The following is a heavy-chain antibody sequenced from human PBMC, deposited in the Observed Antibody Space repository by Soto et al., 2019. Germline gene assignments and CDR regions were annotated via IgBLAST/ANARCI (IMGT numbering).Heavy chain of an antibody. D-gene: IGHD1-26*01. J-gene: IGHJ4*02. Sequence: QVQLQESGPGLVKPSETLSLTCTVSGGSVSSGSYYWSWIRQPPGKGLEWIGYIYYSGCTTYNPSPKHIVTVSGDTSRNQYSLKLISAAAADTAADYCARAGLGEGPGYWGQGTLVAVSS. CDR1: GGSVSSGSYY. CDR3: ARAGLGEGPGY. V-gene: IGHV4-61*01. CDR2: IYYSGCT.